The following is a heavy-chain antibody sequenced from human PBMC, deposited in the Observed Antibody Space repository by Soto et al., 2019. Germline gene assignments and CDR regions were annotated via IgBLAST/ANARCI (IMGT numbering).Heavy chain of an antibody. D-gene: IGHD2-2*01. Sequence: QVQLVQSGAEVKKPGSSVRVSCKASGGTFNTYTINWVRQAPGQGLEWMGRIIPILAIANYAQKFQGRVTITADISTRTAYMELSSLRSEDTAVYYCARHCSSASCYAEFGDFWGQGALVTVSS. CDR3: ARHCSSASCYAEFGDF. CDR2: IIPILAIA. CDR1: GGTFNTYT. V-gene: IGHV1-69*02. J-gene: IGHJ4*02.